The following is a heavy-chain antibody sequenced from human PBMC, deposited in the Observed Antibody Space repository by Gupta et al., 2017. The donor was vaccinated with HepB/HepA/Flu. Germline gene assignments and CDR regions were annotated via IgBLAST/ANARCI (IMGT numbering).Heavy chain of an antibody. CDR3: AKDALSWYYWFGS. D-gene: IGHD6-13*01. Sequence: EVQLLESGGGLVRPGGSLRLSCAASGLIFSSYAINWVRQAPGKGLEWVSSISGGGHNTYYADSVRGRFTISRDNSKNTLYLQMNSLRAEDTAVYYCAKDALSWYYWFGSWGQGTLVTVSS. CDR1: GLIFSSYA. V-gene: IGHV3-23*01. J-gene: IGHJ5*01. CDR2: ISGGGHNT.